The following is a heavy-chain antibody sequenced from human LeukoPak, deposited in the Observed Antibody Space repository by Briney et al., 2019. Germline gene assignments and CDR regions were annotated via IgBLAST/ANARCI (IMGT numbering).Heavy chain of an antibody. CDR2: ISPNGDDS. V-gene: IGHV1-2*02. Sequence: ASVKVSCKASEHTFSGYYIQWVRQAPGQGLEWLGWISPNGDDSDYAQKFQGRVTMTRDTSIGTAYMELRTLRSDDTAVYYCARGKKIIARPNYFFLMDVWGKGTTVTVSS. CDR1: EHTFSGYY. D-gene: IGHD6-6*01. CDR3: ARGKKIIARPNYFFLMDV. J-gene: IGHJ6*03.